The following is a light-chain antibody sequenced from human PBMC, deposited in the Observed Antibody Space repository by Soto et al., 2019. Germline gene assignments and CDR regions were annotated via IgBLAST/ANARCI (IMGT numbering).Light chain of an antibody. J-gene: IGKJ1*01. CDR2: DAS. CDR3: QQRRHLWT. V-gene: IGKV3-11*01. CDR1: QSVDSY. Sequence: EIVLTQSPATLSLSPGERATLSCRASQSVDSYLAWYQQKPGQAPRLLIYDASNRATGIPARFSGSGSGTDFTRTINSLESEDSAVYYCQQRRHLWTFGQGTKVEIK.